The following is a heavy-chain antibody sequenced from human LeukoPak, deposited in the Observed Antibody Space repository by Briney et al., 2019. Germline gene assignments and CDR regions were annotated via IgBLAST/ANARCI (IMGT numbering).Heavy chain of an antibody. V-gene: IGHV1-46*01. CDR2: INPSGGRT. D-gene: IGHD3-22*01. CDR3: ARDPKDDTSGYYYFDY. Sequence: GASVSVSCKASGYTFTSNYIHWVRQAPGQGLEWMGVINPSGGRTSYAQKFQGRVTMTRDMSTSTVYMELSSLRSEDTAVYYCARDPKDDTSGYYYFDYWGQGTLVTVSS. CDR1: GYTFTSNY. J-gene: IGHJ4*02.